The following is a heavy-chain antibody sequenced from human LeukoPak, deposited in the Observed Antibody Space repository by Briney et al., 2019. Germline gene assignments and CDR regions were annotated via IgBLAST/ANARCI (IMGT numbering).Heavy chain of an antibody. CDR1: GFTFSDYY. Sequence: GGSLRLSCAASGFTFSDYYMSWIRQAPGKGLEWVSYISSSGSTIYYADSVKGRFTISRDNAKNSLYLQMNSLRAEDTAVYYCATDFPDAVYDPYGMDVWGQGTTVTVSS. J-gene: IGHJ6*02. CDR2: ISSSGSTI. D-gene: IGHD3-3*01. V-gene: IGHV3-11*01. CDR3: ATDFPDAVYDPYGMDV.